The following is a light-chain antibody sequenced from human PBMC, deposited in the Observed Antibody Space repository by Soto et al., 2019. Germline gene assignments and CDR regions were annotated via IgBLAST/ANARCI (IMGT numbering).Light chain of an antibody. Sequence: DIQMTQSPSSLSASVGDRVTITCQASQDISSYLNWYQQKPGKAPKLLIYDASSLDTGVPSRFRGSGSGTHFTFTISSLQPEDIATYYCQHYDNLPYTFGQGTKLEIK. J-gene: IGKJ2*01. CDR3: QHYDNLPYT. V-gene: IGKV1-33*01. CDR2: DAS. CDR1: QDISSY.